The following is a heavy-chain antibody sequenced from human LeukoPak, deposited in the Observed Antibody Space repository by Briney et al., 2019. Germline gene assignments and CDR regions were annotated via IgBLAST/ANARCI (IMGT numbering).Heavy chain of an antibody. Sequence: AGSLRLSCAASGFTVSSNYMSWVRQAPGKGLECVSVIYTGGTTYYADSVKGRFTISRDNPKNTLYLQMNDLRAEDTAVYYCARIHDSSGFYDVDHWGQGTLVTVSS. J-gene: IGHJ4*02. V-gene: IGHV3-53*01. CDR1: GFTVSSNY. D-gene: IGHD3-22*01. CDR2: IYTGGTT. CDR3: ARIHDSSGFYDVDH.